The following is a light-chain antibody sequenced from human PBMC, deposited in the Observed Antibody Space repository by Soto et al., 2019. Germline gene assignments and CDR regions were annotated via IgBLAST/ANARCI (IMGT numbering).Light chain of an antibody. J-gene: IGLJ3*02. V-gene: IGLV7-43*01. CDR3: LLYFDGPRLGV. CDR2: GTN. Sequence: QTVVTQEPSLTVSPGGTVTLTCTSSTGAITSTNFPNWFQQRPGQAPRALIYGTNNKHSWTPARFSGSLLGGKAALTLSDVQPEDEAEYYCLLYFDGPRLGVFGGGTKLTVL. CDR1: TGAITSTNF.